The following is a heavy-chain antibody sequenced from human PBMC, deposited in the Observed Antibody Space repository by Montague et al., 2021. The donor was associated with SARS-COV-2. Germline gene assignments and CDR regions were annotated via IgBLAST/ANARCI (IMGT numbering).Heavy chain of an antibody. J-gene: IGHJ5*02. V-gene: IGHV3-7*03. CDR3: GRDMAP. Sequence: SLRLSCAASGLTFTSHWMTWVRQAPGKGLEWVSSINQDGSDKYYVDSAKGRFTISRDNAKNSLFLQMNSLRVEDTAVYYCGRDMAPGGQGTLVTVSS. CDR2: INQDGSDK. D-gene: IGHD5-24*01. CDR1: GLTFTSHW.